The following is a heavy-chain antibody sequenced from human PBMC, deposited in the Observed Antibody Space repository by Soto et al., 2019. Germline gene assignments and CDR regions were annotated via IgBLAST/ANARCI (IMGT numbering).Heavy chain of an antibody. CDR2: IWYDGSNK. Sequence: GGSLRLSCAASGFTFSSYGMHWVRQAPGKGLEWVAVIWYDGSNKYYADSVKGRFTISRDNSKNTLYLQMNSLRAEDTAVYYCARWYYYDSSGYPGDAFDIWGQGTMVTVSS. CDR1: GFTFSSYG. J-gene: IGHJ3*02. D-gene: IGHD3-22*01. V-gene: IGHV3-33*01. CDR3: ARWYYYDSSGYPGDAFDI.